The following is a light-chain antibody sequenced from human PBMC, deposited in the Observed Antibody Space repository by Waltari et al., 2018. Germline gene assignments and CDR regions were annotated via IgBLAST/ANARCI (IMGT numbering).Light chain of an antibody. CDR1: CLRTYF. Sequence: SSGLTQDPAVSVALGQKVRITCQGDCLRTYFATWYQQKPGQAPLLVIYGKNNRPSGIPDRFSGSSSEDTTSLTITGAQAEDEADYFCSSRDSSGNHVLFGGGTKLTVL. J-gene: IGLJ3*02. V-gene: IGLV3-19*01. CDR2: GKN. CDR3: SSRDSSGNHVL.